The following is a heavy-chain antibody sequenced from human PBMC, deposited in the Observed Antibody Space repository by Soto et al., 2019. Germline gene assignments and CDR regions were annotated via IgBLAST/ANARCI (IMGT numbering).Heavy chain of an antibody. CDR2: ISSSSSYI. D-gene: IGHD6-13*01. CDR3: ARAKTSSSWYYYYGMDV. CDR1: GFTFSSYS. J-gene: IGHJ6*02. Sequence: PGGSLRLSCAASGFTFSSYSMNWVRQAPGKGLEWVSSISSSSSYIYYADSVKGRFTISRDNAKNSLYLQMNSLRAEDTAVYYCARAKTSSSWYYYYGMDVWGQGTTVTVSS. V-gene: IGHV3-21*01.